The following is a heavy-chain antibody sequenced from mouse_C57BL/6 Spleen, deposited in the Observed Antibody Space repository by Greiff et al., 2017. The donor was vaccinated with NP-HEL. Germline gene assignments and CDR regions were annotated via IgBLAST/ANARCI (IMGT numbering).Heavy chain of an antibody. CDR2: IHPNSGST. J-gene: IGHJ3*01. V-gene: IGHV1-64*01. Sequence: QVQLQQPGAELVKPGASVKLSCKASGYTFTSYWMHWVKQRPGQGLAWIGMIHPNSGSTNYNEKFKSKATLTVDKSSSTAYMQLSSLTSEDSAVYYCARGDYYGSSYAWFAYWGQGTLVTVSA. CDR3: ARGDYYGSSYAWFAY. D-gene: IGHD1-1*01. CDR1: GYTFTSYW.